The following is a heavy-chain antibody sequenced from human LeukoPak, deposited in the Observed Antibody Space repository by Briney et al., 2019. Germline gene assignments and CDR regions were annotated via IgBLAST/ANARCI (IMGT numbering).Heavy chain of an antibody. CDR3: ARYTSGWTFDF. J-gene: IGHJ4*02. CDR2: IKRDGSER. V-gene: IGHV3-7*01. D-gene: IGHD6-19*01. CDR1: GFTFSTYW. Sequence: GGSLRLSCAASGFTFSTYWMTWVRQAPGKGVEWVANIKRDGSERYYVDSVKGRFTISRDNAKNSLYLQMNILRAEDTAVYFCARYTSGWTFDFWGQGTLVTVSS.